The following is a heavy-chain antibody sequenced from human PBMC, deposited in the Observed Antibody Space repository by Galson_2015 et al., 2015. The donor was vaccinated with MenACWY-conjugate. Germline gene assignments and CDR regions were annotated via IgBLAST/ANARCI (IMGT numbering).Heavy chain of an antibody. CDR3: AGTPRSYSGYTFEK. Sequence: SLRLSCAASGFTFSSYSMSWVRQAPGRGLEWVSAISGSGGTIFYADSVKGRFTISRDNAKNSLFLQMNSLRAEDTAVYFCAGTPRSYSGYTFEKWGQGTLVTVSS. CDR2: ISGSGGTI. CDR1: GFTFSSYS. J-gene: IGHJ4*02. V-gene: IGHV3-23*01. D-gene: IGHD5-12*01.